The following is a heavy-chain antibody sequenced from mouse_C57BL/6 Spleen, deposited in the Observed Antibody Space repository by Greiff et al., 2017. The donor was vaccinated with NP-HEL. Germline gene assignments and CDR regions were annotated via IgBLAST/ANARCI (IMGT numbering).Heavy chain of an antibody. V-gene: IGHV2-5*01. CDR3: AIMITTDYYAMDY. D-gene: IGHD2-4*01. J-gene: IGHJ4*01. CDR1: GFSLTSYG. CDR2: IWRGGST. Sequence: VKLMESGPGLVQPSQSLSITCTVSGFSLTSYGVHWVRQSPGKGLEWLGVIWRGGSTDYNAAFMSRLSITKDNSKSQVFFKMNSLQADDTAIYYCAIMITTDYYAMDYWGQGTSVTVSS.